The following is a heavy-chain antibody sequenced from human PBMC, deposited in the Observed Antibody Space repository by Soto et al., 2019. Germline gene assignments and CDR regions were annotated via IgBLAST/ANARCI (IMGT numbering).Heavy chain of an antibody. V-gene: IGHV1-2*02. J-gene: IGHJ6*02. CDR3: ARDPLGGYDFWSNYCYYGMDV. D-gene: IGHD3-3*01. Sequence: ASVKVSCKASGYTFTGYFMPWVRQAPGQGLEWMGWINPNSGGTNYAQKFQGRVTMTRDTSISTAYMELSRLRSDDTAGYYCARDPLGGYDFWSNYCYYGMDVWGQGTTVTVSS. CDR1: GYTFTGYF. CDR2: INPNSGGT.